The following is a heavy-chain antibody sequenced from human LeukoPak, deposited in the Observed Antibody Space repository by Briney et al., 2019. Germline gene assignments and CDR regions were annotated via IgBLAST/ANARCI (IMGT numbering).Heavy chain of an antibody. V-gene: IGHV4-34*01. Sequence: PSETLSLTCAVYGGSFSGYYWSWIRQPPGKGLEWIGEINHSGSTNYNPSLKSRVTISVDTSKNQFSLKLSSVTAADTAVYHCARESIAARHLFDYWGQGTLVTVSS. CDR3: ARESIAARHLFDY. CDR1: GGSFSGYY. J-gene: IGHJ4*02. CDR2: INHSGST. D-gene: IGHD6-6*01.